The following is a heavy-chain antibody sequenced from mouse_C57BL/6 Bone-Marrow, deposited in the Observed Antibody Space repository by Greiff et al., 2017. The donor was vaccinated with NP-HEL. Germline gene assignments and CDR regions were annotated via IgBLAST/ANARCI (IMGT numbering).Heavy chain of an antibody. CDR1: GYTFTSYW. J-gene: IGHJ1*03. Sequence: QVHVKQPGAELVKPGASVKLSCKASGYTFTSYWMHWVKQRPGQGLEWIGMIHPNSGSTNYNEKFKSKATLTVDKSSSTAYMQLSSLTSEDSAVYYWAKFITTVVARYFDVWGTGTTVTVSS. D-gene: IGHD1-1*01. CDR2: IHPNSGST. CDR3: AKFITTVVARYFDV. V-gene: IGHV1-64*01.